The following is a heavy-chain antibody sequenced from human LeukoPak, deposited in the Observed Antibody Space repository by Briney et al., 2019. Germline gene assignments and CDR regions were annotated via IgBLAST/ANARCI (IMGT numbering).Heavy chain of an antibody. V-gene: IGHV3-21*01. D-gene: IGHD5-24*01. Sequence: GGSLRLSCAASGFTFSSYSMNWVRQAPGKGLEWVSSISSSSSYIYYADSVKGRFTISRDNAKNSLYLQMNSLRVEDTAVYYCARDPTLYNPAPYFYYMDVWGKGTTVTVSS. J-gene: IGHJ6*03. CDR3: ARDPTLYNPAPYFYYMDV. CDR2: ISSSSSYI. CDR1: GFTFSSYS.